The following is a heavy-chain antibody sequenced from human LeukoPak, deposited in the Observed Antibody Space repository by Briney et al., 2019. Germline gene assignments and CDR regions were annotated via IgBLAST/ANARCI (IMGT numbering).Heavy chain of an antibody. J-gene: IGHJ3*02. D-gene: IGHD3-10*01. CDR1: GFTFSSYG. V-gene: IGHV3-66*01. Sequence: GGSLRLSCAASGFTFSSYGMHWVRQAPGKGLEWVSIIYSGGSTYYADSVKGGFTISRDISKNTLYLQMDSLRGEDTAVYYCATNYGSGRGAFDIWGQGKMVTVSS. CDR3: ATNYGSGRGAFDI. CDR2: IYSGGST.